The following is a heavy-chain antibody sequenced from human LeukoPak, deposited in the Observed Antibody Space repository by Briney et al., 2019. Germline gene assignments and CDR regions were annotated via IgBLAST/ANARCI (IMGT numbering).Heavy chain of an antibody. V-gene: IGHV3-23*01. D-gene: IGHD3-16*01. CDR1: GFTFSSYA. CDR2: ISGSGGST. Sequence: GGSLRLSCAASGFTFSSYAMSWVRQAPGKGLEWVSAISGSGGSTYYADSVKGRFTISRDNSKNTPYLQMNSLRAEDTAVYYCAKDLYVSSTLSEYFDYWGQGTLVTVSS. CDR3: AKDLYVSSTLSEYFDY. J-gene: IGHJ4*02.